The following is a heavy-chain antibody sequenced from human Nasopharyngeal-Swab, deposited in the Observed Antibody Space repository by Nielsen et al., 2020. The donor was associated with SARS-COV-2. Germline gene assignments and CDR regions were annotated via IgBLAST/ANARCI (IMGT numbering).Heavy chain of an antibody. D-gene: IGHD1-26*01. Sequence: GESLKISCAASGFTFSSYAMSWVRQAPGKGLEWVSAISGSGGSTYYADSVKGRFTISRDNSKNTLYLQMNSLRAEDTAVYYCAKDKWELLTWGYYYYNGMDVWGQGTTVTVSS. CDR2: ISGSGGST. J-gene: IGHJ6*02. CDR3: AKDKWELLTWGYYYYNGMDV. CDR1: GFTFSSYA. V-gene: IGHV3-23*01.